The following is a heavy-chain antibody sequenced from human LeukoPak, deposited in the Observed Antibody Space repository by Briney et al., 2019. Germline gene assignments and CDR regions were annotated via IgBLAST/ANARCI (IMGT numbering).Heavy chain of an antibody. CDR1: GGSITSYY. V-gene: IGHV4-4*07. CDR3: ARDHYGSGSYKSYFDS. Sequence: SETLSLTCTVSGGSITSYYWSWLRQPAGKGLEWIGRMYTSGSTKYNPSLKSRVVISLDNSKNQFSLKVTSVTAADTAVYYCARDHYGSGSYKSYFDSWGQGTQVTVSS. D-gene: IGHD3-10*01. CDR2: MYTSGST. J-gene: IGHJ4*02.